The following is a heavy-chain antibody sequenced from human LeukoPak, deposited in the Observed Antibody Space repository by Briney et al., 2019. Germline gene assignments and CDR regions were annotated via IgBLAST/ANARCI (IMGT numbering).Heavy chain of an antibody. J-gene: IGHJ4*02. D-gene: IGHD3-3*01. CDR2: ISGSGGST. CDR3: AKDYDFWSGYYTGMGGLGYFDY. V-gene: IGHV3-23*01. Sequence: PGGSLRLSCAASGFTFSSYAMSWVRQAPGKGLEWVSAISGSGGSTYYADSVKGRFTISRDNSKNTLYLQMNSLRAEDTAVYYCAKDYDFWSGYYTGMGGLGYFDYWGQGTLVTVSS. CDR1: GFTFSSYA.